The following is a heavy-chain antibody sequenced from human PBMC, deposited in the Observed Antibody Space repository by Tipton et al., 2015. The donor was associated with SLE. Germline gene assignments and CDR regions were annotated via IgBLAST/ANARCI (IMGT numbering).Heavy chain of an antibody. V-gene: IGHV3-48*01. CDR1: GFTFSSYW. CDR3: ADVGDLAP. J-gene: IGHJ4*02. Sequence: SLRLSCAASGFTFSSYWMHWVRQVPGKRLEWVSYISRDSIIIHYADSVKGRFTISRDNAKNSLYLQMNSLRVEDTAMYYCADVGDLAPWGQGTLVTVSS. CDR2: ISRDSIII. D-gene: IGHD2-21*02.